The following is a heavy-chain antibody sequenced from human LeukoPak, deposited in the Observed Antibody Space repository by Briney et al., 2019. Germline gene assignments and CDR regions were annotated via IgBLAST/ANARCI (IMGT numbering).Heavy chain of an antibody. V-gene: IGHV4-39*01. CDR2: IYYSGST. D-gene: IGHD3-22*01. CDR1: GGSISSSSYY. J-gene: IGHJ5*02. Sequence: SEALSLTCTVSGGSISSSSYYWGWIRQPPGKGLEWIGSIYYSGSTYYNPSLKSRVTISVDTSKNQFSLKLSSVTAADTAVYHCARHLGGDYYDSSAIPWFDPWGQGTLVTVSS. CDR3: ARHLGGDYYDSSAIPWFDP.